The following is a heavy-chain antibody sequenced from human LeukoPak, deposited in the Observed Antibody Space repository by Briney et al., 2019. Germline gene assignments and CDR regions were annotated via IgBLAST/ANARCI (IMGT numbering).Heavy chain of an antibody. V-gene: IGHV3-23*01. J-gene: IGHJ4*02. Sequence: GGSLLLSCAASGFTFSSYAMSWVRQAPGKGLEWVSAISGSGGSTYYADSVKGRFTISRDNSKNTLYLQMNSLRAEDTAVYYCAKDPHQISSWYFHYWGQGTLVTVSS. CDR1: GFTFSSYA. CDR2: ISGSGGST. CDR3: AKDPHQISSWYFHY. D-gene: IGHD6-13*01.